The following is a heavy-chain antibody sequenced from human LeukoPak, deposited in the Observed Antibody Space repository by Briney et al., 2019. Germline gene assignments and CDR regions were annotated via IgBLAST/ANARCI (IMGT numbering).Heavy chain of an antibody. CDR2: IMPIFGIA. CDR1: GGTFSISA. D-gene: IGHD3-16*02. J-gene: IGHJ5*02. V-gene: IGHV1-69*04. Sequence: SVKVSFKASGGTFSISAISWVRQAPGQGLEWMGRIMPIFGIANYAQKFQGRVTITADKSTSTAYMVLSSLRSEDTAVYYCARGTGYTDGAPLGWFDPWGQGTLVTVSS. CDR3: ARGTGYTDGAPLGWFDP.